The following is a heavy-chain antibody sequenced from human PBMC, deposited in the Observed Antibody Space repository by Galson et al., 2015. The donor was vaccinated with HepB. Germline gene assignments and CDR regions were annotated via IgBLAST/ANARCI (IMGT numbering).Heavy chain of an antibody. V-gene: IGHV4-39*07. CDR1: GGSISSSSYY. Sequence: ETLSLTCTVSGGSISSSSYYWGWIRQPPRKGLTWIGEINHSGSTNYNPSLKGRVTISVDTSKNQFSLKLSAVTAADTAVYYCAIWSWLGLDPWGQGTLVTVSS. CDR2: INHSGST. CDR3: AIWSWLGLDP. J-gene: IGHJ5*02. D-gene: IGHD3-22*01.